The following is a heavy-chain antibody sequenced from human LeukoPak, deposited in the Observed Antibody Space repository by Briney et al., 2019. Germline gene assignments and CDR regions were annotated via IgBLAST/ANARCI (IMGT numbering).Heavy chain of an antibody. D-gene: IGHD2-21*01. CDR3: ARFWVGDTYYGMDV. CDR2: ISGSGGST. V-gene: IGHV3-23*01. CDR1: GFTFSSYA. J-gene: IGHJ6*02. Sequence: GGSLRLSCAASGFTFSSYAMSWVRQAPGKGLEWVSAISGSGGSTYYADSVKGRFTISRDNSKNTLYLQMNSLRAEDTAVYYCARFWVGDTYYGMDVWGQGTTVTVSS.